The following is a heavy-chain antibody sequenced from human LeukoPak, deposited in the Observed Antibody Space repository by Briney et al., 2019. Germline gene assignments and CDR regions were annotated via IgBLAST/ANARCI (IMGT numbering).Heavy chain of an antibody. V-gene: IGHV3-11*01. CDR2: ISSSGSTI. Sequence: PGGSLRLSCAASGFTFSDYYMSWFRQAPGKGLEWVSYISSSGSTIYYADSVKGRFTVSRDNAKNSLYLQMNSRRAEDTAVYYCARNVAAAGFFDYWGQGTLVTVSS. CDR3: ARNVAAAGFFDY. D-gene: IGHD6-13*01. CDR1: GFTFSDYY. J-gene: IGHJ4*02.